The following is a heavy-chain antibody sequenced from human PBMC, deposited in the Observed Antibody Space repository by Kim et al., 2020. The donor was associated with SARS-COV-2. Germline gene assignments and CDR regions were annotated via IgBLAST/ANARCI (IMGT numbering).Heavy chain of an antibody. CDR1: GFSLSTSGMC. CDR2: IDWDDDK. V-gene: IGHV2-70*01. CDR3: ARIPTPYDTGYYGMDV. J-gene: IGHJ6*02. Sequence: SGPTLVNPTQTLTLTCTFSGFSLSTSGMCVSWIRQPPGKALEWLALIDWDDDKYYSTSLKTRLTISKDTSKNQVVLTMTNMDPVDTATYYCARIPTPYDTGYYGMDVWGQGTTVTVSS. D-gene: IGHD3-22*01.